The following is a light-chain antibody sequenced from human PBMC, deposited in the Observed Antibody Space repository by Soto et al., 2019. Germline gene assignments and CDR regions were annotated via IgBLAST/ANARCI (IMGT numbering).Light chain of an antibody. V-gene: IGKV4-1*01. CDR1: QSLFYSYNNYNY. CDR2: WAS. CDR3: QEYLNSLPA. Sequence: IVMTQSPDSLAVSLGERATINCKSSQSLFYSYNNYNYLAWYQQKPGQPPKVLIYWASTRASGVPDRFSGRGAGTRVNLNIRSLPAEDVAVYYCQEYLNSLPAFGQGTKVEVK. J-gene: IGKJ1*01.